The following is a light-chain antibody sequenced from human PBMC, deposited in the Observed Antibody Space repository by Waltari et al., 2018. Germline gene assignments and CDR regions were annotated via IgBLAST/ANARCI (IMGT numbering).Light chain of an antibody. CDR1: QNLLHSNGYNY. CDR2: LGS. J-gene: IGKJ3*01. V-gene: IGKV2-28*01. CDR3: LQALQTPAT. Sequence: DIVMTQSPLSLPVTPGEPASISCRSSQNLLHSNGYNYLDWYLQKPGQSPQVLIYLGSNRASGVPDRFSGSGSGTDFTLRISRVEPEDVGVYYCLQALQTPATFGPGTKVEIK.